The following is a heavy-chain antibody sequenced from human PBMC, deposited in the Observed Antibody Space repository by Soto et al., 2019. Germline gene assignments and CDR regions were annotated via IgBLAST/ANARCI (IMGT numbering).Heavy chain of an antibody. D-gene: IGHD4-17*01. Sequence: LRLSCAASGFTFSSYAMHWVRQAPGKGLEWVAVISYDGSNKYYADSVKGRFTISRDNYKNTLYLQMNSLRAEDTAVYYCARDSTTVVTRDAFDIWGQGTMVTV. CDR2: ISYDGSNK. V-gene: IGHV3-30-3*01. J-gene: IGHJ3*02. CDR3: ARDSTTVVTRDAFDI. CDR1: GFTFSSYA.